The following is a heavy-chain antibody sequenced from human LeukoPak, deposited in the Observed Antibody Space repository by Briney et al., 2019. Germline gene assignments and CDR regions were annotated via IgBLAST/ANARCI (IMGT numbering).Heavy chain of an antibody. CDR2: INSAGCST. D-gene: IGHD3-3*01. CDR1: GFTFSSYW. J-gene: IGHJ4*02. CDR3: ASLRFLEWLDY. Sequence: PGGSLRLSCAASGFTFSSYWMHWVRQAPGKGLVWVSRINSAGCSTNYADSVKGRFTISRDNAKNTLYLQMNSLRAEDTAVYYCASLRFLEWLDYWGQGTLVTVSS. V-gene: IGHV3-74*01.